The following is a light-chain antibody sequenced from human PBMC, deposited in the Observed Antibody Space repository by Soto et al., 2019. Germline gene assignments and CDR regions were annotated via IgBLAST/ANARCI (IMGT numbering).Light chain of an antibody. V-gene: IGKV3-11*01. CDR1: QRVSSY. CDR2: DAS. Sequence: EIVLTQSPATLSLSPGERATLSCRASQRVSSYLAWYQQKPGQAPRLLIYDASNRATGSPARFSGSGSGTDFTLTIRSLEPEDFAVYYCQQRSNWPPRTFGGGTKVEIQ. CDR3: QQRSNWPPRT. J-gene: IGKJ4*01.